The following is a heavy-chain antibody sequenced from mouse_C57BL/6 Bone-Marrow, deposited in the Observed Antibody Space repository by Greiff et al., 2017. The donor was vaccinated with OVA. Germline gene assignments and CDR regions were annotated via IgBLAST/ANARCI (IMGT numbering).Heavy chain of an antibody. Sequence: EVMLVESGGGLVKPGGSLKLSCAASGFTFSSYAMSWVRQTPEKRLEWVATISDGGSYTYYPDNVKGRFTISRDNAKNNLYLQMSHLKSEDTARYYCARYGYDGSWFADWGQGTLVTVSA. CDR2: ISDGGSYT. D-gene: IGHD2-2*01. CDR3: ARYGYDGSWFAD. V-gene: IGHV5-4*03. J-gene: IGHJ3*01. CDR1: GFTFSSYA.